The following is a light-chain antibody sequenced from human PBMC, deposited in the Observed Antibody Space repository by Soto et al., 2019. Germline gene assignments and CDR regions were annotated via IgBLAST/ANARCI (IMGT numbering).Light chain of an antibody. CDR3: QSYDSSLNSRV. V-gene: IGLV1-40*01. CDR1: SSNVGAGYD. Sequence: QSVLTQPPSVSGAPGQRVTMSCTGSSSNVGAGYDVHWYQHLPGTAPKLLIYANNNRPSGVPDRFSGSKSGTSASLAISGLQAEDEADYYCQSYDSSLNSRVFGGRTKVTVL. J-gene: IGLJ2*01. CDR2: ANN.